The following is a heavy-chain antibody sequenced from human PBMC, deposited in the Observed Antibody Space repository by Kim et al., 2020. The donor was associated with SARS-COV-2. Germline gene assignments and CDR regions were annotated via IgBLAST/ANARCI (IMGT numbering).Heavy chain of an antibody. J-gene: IGHJ3*01. Sequence: SETLSLTCTVSGASVTTYFWTWIRQPAGKGLEWIGRIYNSDNTKYNPSLKSRVTMSLDTSKNQFXLRLTSVTAADTAVYYCARFPSGXXQPXSKIWGQGT. CDR3: ARFPSGXXQPXSKI. V-gene: IGHV4-4*07. D-gene: IGHD1-26*01. CDR1: GASVTTYF. CDR2: IYNSDNT.